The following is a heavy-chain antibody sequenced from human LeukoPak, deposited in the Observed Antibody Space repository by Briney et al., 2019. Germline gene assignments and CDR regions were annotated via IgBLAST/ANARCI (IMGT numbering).Heavy chain of an antibody. J-gene: IGHJ4*02. CDR3: ARDQPLYYYDSSNFLPLDY. Sequence: PGRSLRLSCTASGFTFGDYAMSWFRQAPGKGLEWVSSISSSSSYTYYADSVRGRFTISRDNAKNSLYLQMNSLRAEDTAVYYCARDQPLYYYDSSNFLPLDYWGQGTLVTISS. D-gene: IGHD3-22*01. CDR1: GFTFGDYA. V-gene: IGHV3-21*01. CDR2: ISSSSSYT.